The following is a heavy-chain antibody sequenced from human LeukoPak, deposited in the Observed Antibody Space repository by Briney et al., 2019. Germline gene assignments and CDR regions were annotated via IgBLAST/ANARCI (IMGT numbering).Heavy chain of an antibody. CDR3: ARSCSSTSCYKGDPGDPFDY. J-gene: IGHJ4*02. CDR1: GGSISSSSYY. D-gene: IGHD2-2*02. Sequence: KSSETLSLTCTVSGGSISSSSYYWGWIRQPPGKGLEWIGSIYYSGSTYYNPSLKSRVTISVVTSKNQFSLKLSSVTAADTAVYYCARSCSSTSCYKGDPGDPFDYWGQGTLVTVSS. V-gene: IGHV4-39*01. CDR2: IYYSGST.